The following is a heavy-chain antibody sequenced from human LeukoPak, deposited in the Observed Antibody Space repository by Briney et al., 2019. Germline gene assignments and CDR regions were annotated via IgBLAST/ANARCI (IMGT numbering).Heavy chain of an antibody. CDR2: MRYDGSNR. D-gene: IGHD3-9*01. CDR1: GFTFSSYG. J-gene: IGHJ6*03. V-gene: IGHV3-30*02. Sequence: QPGGSLRLSCAASGFTFSSYGMHWVRQAPGKGLVWVAFMRYDGSNRNYADSVKGRFTISRDNSKNTLYLQMNSLRAEDTAVYYCAKGVKVPLLRYFSYYMDVWGKGTTVTISS. CDR3: AKGVKVPLLRYFSYYMDV.